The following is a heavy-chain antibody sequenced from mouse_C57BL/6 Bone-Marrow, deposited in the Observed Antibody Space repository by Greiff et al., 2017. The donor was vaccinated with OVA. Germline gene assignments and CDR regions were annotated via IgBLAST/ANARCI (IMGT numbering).Heavy chain of an antibody. Sequence: QVQLQQPGAELVMPGASVKLSCKASGYTFTSYWMHWVKQRPGQGLEWIGEIDPSDSYTNYNQKFKGKSTLTVDKSSSTAYMQLSSLTSEDSAVYYCAREGYYSKYVGFAYWGQGTLVTVSA. D-gene: IGHD2-5*01. CDR2: IDPSDSYT. J-gene: IGHJ3*01. V-gene: IGHV1-69*01. CDR3: AREGYYSKYVGFAY. CDR1: GYTFTSYW.